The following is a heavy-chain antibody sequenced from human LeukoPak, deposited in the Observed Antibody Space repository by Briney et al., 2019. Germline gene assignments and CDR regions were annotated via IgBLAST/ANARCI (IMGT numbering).Heavy chain of an antibody. J-gene: IGHJ4*02. CDR1: GFTVSSNY. V-gene: IGHV3-66*01. CDR3: ARATLVRGVINDLDY. CDR2: IYSGGST. Sequence: GGSLRLSCAASGFTVSSNYMSWVRQAPGKGLEWVSVIYSGGSTYYADSVKGRFTISRDNSKNTLYLQMNSLRAEDTAVYYCARATLVRGVINDLDYWGQGTLVTVSS. D-gene: IGHD3-10*01.